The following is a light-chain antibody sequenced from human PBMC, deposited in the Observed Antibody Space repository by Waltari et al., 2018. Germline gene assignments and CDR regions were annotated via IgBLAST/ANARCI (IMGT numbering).Light chain of an antibody. V-gene: IGLV3-19*01. Sequence: SSALTQDPAVSVALGQTVRITCQGDSLRRYYASCYHQRPGQAPFLILYGHDNRPSGIPDRFSGSTSGNTASLTITRAQAEDAGVYYCLSRDSSSTRVFGGGTTLTV. CDR3: LSRDSSSTRV. CDR1: SLRRYY. J-gene: IGLJ3*02. CDR2: GHD.